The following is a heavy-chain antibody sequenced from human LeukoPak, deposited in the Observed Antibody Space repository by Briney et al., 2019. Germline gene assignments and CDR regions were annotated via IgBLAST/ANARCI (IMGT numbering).Heavy chain of an antibody. Sequence: GESLKIPCKGSGYSFTSYWIGWVRQMPGKGLEWMGIIYPGDSDTRYSPSFQGQVTISADKSISTAYLQWSSLKASDTAMYYCARRLVSYDSSGYLDYWGQGTLVTVSS. CDR3: ARRLVSYDSSGYLDY. J-gene: IGHJ4*02. CDR1: GYSFTSYW. D-gene: IGHD3-22*01. V-gene: IGHV5-51*01. CDR2: IYPGDSDT.